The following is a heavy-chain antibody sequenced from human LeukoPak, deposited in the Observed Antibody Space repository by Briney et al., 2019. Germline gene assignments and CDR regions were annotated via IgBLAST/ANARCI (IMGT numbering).Heavy chain of an antibody. V-gene: IGHV1-69*05. CDR2: IIPIFGTA. Sequence: GASVKVSCKASGGTFSSYAISRVRQAPGQGLEWMGRIIPIFGTANYAQKFQGRVTITTDESTSTAYMELSSLRSEDTAVYYCATERYDFWSGYYLQWGQGTLVTVSS. J-gene: IGHJ4*02. D-gene: IGHD3-3*01. CDR1: GGTFSSYA. CDR3: ATERYDFWSGYYLQ.